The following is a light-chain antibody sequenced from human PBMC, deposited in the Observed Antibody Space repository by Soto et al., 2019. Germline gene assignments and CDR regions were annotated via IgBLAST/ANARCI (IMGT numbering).Light chain of an antibody. J-gene: IGKJ1*01. Sequence: DIEMTQSPSSLSASVGDRVTITCRASQSISFYLNWYQQKPGKAPKLLIYTASNVQSGVPSRISGSGSGTEFTLTITSLQPEDFATYYCQQSYSMPRTFGQGTKVDNK. CDR3: QQSYSMPRT. CDR1: QSISFY. CDR2: TAS. V-gene: IGKV1-39*01.